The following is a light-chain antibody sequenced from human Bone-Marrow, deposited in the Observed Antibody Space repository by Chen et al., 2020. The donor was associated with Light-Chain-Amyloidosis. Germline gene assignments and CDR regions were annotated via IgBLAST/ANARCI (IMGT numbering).Light chain of an antibody. CDR2: SRN. CDR1: SGSVSSSQY. V-gene: IGLV8-61*01. J-gene: IGLJ3*02. Sequence: QTVVTQEPPLSVSPGGTITLTCGLSSGSVSSSQYPTWYQQTPGQAPRTLIDSRNVRSSGVPDRFSGSFLGNKAALTITGAQADDESHYYCVLYMGRGTWLFGGGTKLTVL. CDR3: VLYMGRGTWL.